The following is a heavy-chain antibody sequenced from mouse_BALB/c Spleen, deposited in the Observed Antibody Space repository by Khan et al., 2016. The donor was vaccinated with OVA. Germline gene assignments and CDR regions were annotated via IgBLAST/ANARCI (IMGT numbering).Heavy chain of an antibody. J-gene: IGHJ2*01. V-gene: IGHV3-2*02. D-gene: IGHD1-1*01. CDR2: ISYSGGT. CDR1: GYSITSGYA. CDR3: ARGNYYGYYFDY. Sequence: EVQLVELGPGLVKPSQSLSLTCTVTGYSITSGYAWNWIRQFPGNKLEWMGYISYSGGTSYNPSLKSRISITRDTSKNHFFLQLNSVTTEDTATYYCARGNYYGYYFDYWGQGTTLTVSS.